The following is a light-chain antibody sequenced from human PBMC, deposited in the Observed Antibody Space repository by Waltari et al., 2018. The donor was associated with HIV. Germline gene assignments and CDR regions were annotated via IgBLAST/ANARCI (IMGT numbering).Light chain of an antibody. V-gene: IGKV3-20*01. Sequence: EIVLTQSPHTLSLSPGERATLSCRASPRVSSDSLAWYQQQPGQAPTLRIYSASSRATGIPDRFSGSGAETDFTLTISRLGPVDFAVYYCEKYGSSPRTFGQGTKVEIK. CDR1: PRVSSDS. J-gene: IGKJ1*01. CDR2: SAS. CDR3: EKYGSSPRT.